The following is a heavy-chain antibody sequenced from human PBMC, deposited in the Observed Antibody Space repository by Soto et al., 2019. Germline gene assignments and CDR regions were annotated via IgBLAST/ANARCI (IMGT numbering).Heavy chain of an antibody. V-gene: IGHV3-23*01. J-gene: IGHJ4*02. CDR1: GFTFSSYA. CDR2: VSGSGGTI. Sequence: EVQLLESGGGLVQPGGSLRLSCAASGFTFSSYAMKWVRQAPGKGLAWVSTVSGSGGTIYYADAVKGRFTISRDNSKNTLYLQMNSLRAEDTAVYYCAKEQVPFVVAVAATDYWGQGILVTVSS. D-gene: IGHD2-15*01. CDR3: AKEQVPFVVAVAATDY.